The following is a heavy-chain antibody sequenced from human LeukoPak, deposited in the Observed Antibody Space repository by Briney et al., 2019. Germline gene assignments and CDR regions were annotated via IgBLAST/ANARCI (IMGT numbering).Heavy chain of an antibody. CDR3: ARGKGSYYYGSGSPHFDY. J-gene: IGHJ4*02. CDR1: GFTFDGYA. CDR2: ISWNSGSI. V-gene: IGHV3-9*01. D-gene: IGHD3-10*01. Sequence: GGSLRLSCAASGFTFDGYAMHWVRQAPGKGLEWVSGISWNSGSIGYADSVKGRFTISRDNAKNSLYLQMNSLRAEDTALYYCARGKGSYYYGSGSPHFDYWGQGTLVTVSS.